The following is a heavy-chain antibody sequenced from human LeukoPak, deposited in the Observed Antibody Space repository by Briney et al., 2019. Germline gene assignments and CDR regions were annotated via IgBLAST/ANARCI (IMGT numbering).Heavy chain of an antibody. CDR1: GFTFSSYW. J-gene: IGHJ1*01. D-gene: IGHD3-22*01. CDR3: ARAPSEIGGYYPEYFQN. Sequence: GSLRPPCAASGFTFSSYWMHWVRQAPGKGLVWVSRIKSDGSTRYADSVKGRFTISRDNAKNTVSLQMNSLRAEDTGVYYCARAPSEIGGYYPEYFQNWGQGTMVTVSP. V-gene: IGHV3-74*01. CDR2: IKSDGST.